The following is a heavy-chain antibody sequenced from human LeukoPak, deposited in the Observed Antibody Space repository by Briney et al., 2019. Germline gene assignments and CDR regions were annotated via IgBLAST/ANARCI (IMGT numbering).Heavy chain of an antibody. Sequence: SETLSLTCTVSGGSISSSSYYWGWIRQSPGKGLEWIGTMSNSGSTYYNPSLKSRVTISGDTAKNQFSLKLSSVTAADTAVYYCARRSQAAAGRGIDYWAREPWSPSPQ. V-gene: IGHV4-39*01. CDR3: ARRSQAAAGRGIDY. J-gene: IGHJ4*02. CDR1: GGSISSSSYY. CDR2: MSNSGST. D-gene: IGHD6-13*01.